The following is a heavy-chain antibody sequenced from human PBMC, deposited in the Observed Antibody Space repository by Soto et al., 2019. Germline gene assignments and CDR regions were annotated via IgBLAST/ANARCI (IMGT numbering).Heavy chain of an antibody. CDR3: ASRGYCSGGSCSLWDY. CDR1: GGTFSSYA. D-gene: IGHD2-15*01. CDR2: IIPIFGTA. J-gene: IGHJ4*02. Sequence: QVQLVQSGAEVKKPGSSVKVSCKASGGTFSSYAISWVRQAPGQGLEWMGGIIPIFGTANYAQKFQGRVTITADESTSKAYMELSSLRSEDTAVYYCASRGYCSGGSCSLWDYWGQGTLVIVSS. V-gene: IGHV1-69*01.